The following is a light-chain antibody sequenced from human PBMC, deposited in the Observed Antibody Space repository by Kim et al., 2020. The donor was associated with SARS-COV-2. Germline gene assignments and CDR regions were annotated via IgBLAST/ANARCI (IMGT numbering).Light chain of an antibody. CDR1: QSVSSSY. CDR3: QQYGSSPPYT. J-gene: IGKJ2*01. Sequence: SPGERATLSCRASQSVSSSYLAWYQQKPGQAPRLLIYGASSRATGIPDRFSGSGSGTDFTLTISRLEPADFAVYYCQQYGSSPPYTFGQGTKLEIK. CDR2: GAS. V-gene: IGKV3-20*01.